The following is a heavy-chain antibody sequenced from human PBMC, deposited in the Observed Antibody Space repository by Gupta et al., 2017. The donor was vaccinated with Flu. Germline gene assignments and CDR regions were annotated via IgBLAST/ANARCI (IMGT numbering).Heavy chain of an antibody. V-gene: IGHV4-34*01. D-gene: IGHD3-10*01. CDR2: INHSGST. J-gene: IGHJ5*02. Sequence: DGLEWIGEINHSGSTNYNPSLKSRVTISVDTSKNQFSLKLSSVTAADTAVYYCARVGYYGGDLDPWGQGTLVTVSS. CDR3: ARVGYYGGDLDP.